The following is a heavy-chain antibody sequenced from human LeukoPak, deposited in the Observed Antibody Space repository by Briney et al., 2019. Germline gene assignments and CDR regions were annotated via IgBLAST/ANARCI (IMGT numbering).Heavy chain of an antibody. J-gene: IGHJ4*02. D-gene: IGHD2/OR15-2a*01. Sequence: ASVKVSCKASGYTFTSYGISWVRQAPGQGLEWMGWISAYNGNTNYAHKLQGRVTMTTDTSTSTAYMELSRLRSDDTAVYYCARLADYFYFDYWGQGTLVTVSS. CDR2: ISAYNGNT. V-gene: IGHV1-18*01. CDR1: GYTFTSYG. CDR3: ARLADYFYFDY.